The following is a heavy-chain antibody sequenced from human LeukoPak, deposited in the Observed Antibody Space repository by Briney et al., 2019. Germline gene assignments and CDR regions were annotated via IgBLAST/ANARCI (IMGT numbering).Heavy chain of an antibody. D-gene: IGHD1-26*01. CDR1: GYTFTSYG. Sequence: ASVKVSCKASGYTFTSYGISWVRQAPGQGLEWMGWISAYNGNTNYAQKLQGRVTMTTDTSTSTAYMELRSLRSDDTAVYYCVRDRVGATTGPNDYWGQGTLVTVSS. CDR3: VRDRVGATTGPNDY. J-gene: IGHJ4*02. V-gene: IGHV1-18*01. CDR2: ISAYNGNT.